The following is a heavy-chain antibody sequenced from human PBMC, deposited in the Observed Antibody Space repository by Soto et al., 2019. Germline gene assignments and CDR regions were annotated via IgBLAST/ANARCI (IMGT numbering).Heavy chain of an antibody. J-gene: IGHJ6*03. Sequence: SETLSLTCTVSGGSISSYYWSWIRQPPGKGLEWIGYIYYSGSTNYNPSLKSRVTISVDTSKNQFSLKLSSVTAADTAVYYCARSTGGYDFWSGYSKEHYYYYYYMDVWGKGTTVTVSS. CDR3: ARSTGGYDFWSGYSKEHYYYYYYMDV. CDR1: GGSISSYY. CDR2: IYYSGST. D-gene: IGHD3-3*01. V-gene: IGHV4-59*01.